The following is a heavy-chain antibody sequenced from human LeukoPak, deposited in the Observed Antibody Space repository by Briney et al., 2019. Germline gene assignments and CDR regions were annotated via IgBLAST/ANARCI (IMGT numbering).Heavy chain of an antibody. CDR3: ARGRSGKLDY. D-gene: IGHD4-23*01. CDR1: GGSISSCGYY. J-gene: IGHJ4*02. CDR2: IYYSGST. Sequence: SETLSLTCTVSGGSISSCGYYWSWIRQHPGKGLEWIGYIYYSGSTYYNPSLKSQITISVDTYKNQFSLKLSSVTAADTAVYYCARGRSGKLDYWGQGTLVTVSS. V-gene: IGHV4-31*01.